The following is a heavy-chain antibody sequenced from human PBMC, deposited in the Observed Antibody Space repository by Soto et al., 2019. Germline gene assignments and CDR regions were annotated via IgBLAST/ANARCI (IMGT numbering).Heavy chain of an antibody. CDR2: ISYDGNNR. D-gene: IGHD1-20*01. Sequence: QVQLVESGGGVVQPGRSLRVSCAASGFTFSDYGIYWVRQAPGKGLEWVALISYDGNNREYGDSVKGRFTISRDNSKNTWYLQMNSLRVEDTAVYYCTFGDNSFDYWGQGTLVTVSS. J-gene: IGHJ4*02. CDR1: GFTFSDYG. CDR3: TFGDNSFDY. V-gene: IGHV3-30*03.